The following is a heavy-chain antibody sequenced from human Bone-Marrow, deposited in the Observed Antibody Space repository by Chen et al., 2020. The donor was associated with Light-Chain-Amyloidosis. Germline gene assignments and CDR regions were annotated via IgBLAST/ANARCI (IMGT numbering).Heavy chain of an antibody. CDR2: IRGGGGSR. V-gene: IGHV3-23*04. D-gene: IGHD3-9*01. Sequence: EVQLVESGGGLLQRGGSLRLSCAASGFAFRSDAMSWVRQAPGKGLEGVATIRGGGGSRYYGESVKGRLTISRDNSKNALFVKRNGLRAEDTAVDYCAKDISYDDILPGYPADAFDIWGQGTMVTVSS. J-gene: IGHJ3*02. CDR3: AKDISYDDILPGYPADAFDI. CDR1: GFAFRSDA.